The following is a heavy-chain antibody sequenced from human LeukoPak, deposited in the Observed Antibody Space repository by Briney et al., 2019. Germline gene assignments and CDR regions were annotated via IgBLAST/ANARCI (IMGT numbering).Heavy chain of an antibody. Sequence: ASVKVSCKASGYTFTSYYMHWVRQAPGQGLEGMGIINPSGGSTSYAQKFQGRVTMTRHTSTSTVYMELSSLRSEDTAVYYCARDNSGSYSGRAEYFQHWGQGTLVTVSS. CDR3: ARDNSGSYSGRAEYFQH. V-gene: IGHV1-46*01. CDR2: INPSGGST. CDR1: GYTFTSYY. D-gene: IGHD1-26*01. J-gene: IGHJ1*01.